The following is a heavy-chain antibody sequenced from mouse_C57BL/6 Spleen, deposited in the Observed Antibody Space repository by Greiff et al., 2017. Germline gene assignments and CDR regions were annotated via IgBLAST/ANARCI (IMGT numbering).Heavy chain of an antibody. V-gene: IGHV1-50*01. J-gene: IGHJ4*01. CDR3: ARSVATDAMDY. Sequence: QVQLQQPGAELVKPGASVKLSCKASGYTFTSYWMQWVKQRPGQGLEWIGEIDPSDSYTNYNQKFKGKATLTVDTSSSTAYMQLSSLTSEASAVYYCARSVATDAMDYWGQGTSVTVSS. CDR2: IDPSDSYT. D-gene: IGHD1-1*01. CDR1: GYTFTSYW.